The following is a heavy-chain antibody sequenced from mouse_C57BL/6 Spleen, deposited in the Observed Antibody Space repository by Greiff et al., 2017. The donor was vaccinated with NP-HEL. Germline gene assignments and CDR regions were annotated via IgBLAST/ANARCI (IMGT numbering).Heavy chain of an antibody. CDR2: IYPGSGSP. Sequence: QVQLQQPGAELVKPGASVKMSCKASGYTFTSYWITWVKQRPGQGLEWIGDIYPGSGSPNYNEKFKSKATLTVDTSSSTAYMQLSSLTSEDSAVYYCATYGSSPYAMDYWGQGTSVTVSS. D-gene: IGHD1-1*01. V-gene: IGHV1-55*01. J-gene: IGHJ4*01. CDR3: ATYGSSPYAMDY. CDR1: GYTFTSYW.